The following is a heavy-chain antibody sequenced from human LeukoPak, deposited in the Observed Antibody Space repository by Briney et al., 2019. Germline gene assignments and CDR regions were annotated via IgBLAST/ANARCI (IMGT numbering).Heavy chain of an antibody. CDR2: ISSSSSTI. J-gene: IGHJ4*02. CDR3: ARDRWPLDY. CDR1: GFTFSSYS. Sequence: GGSLRLSCAASGFTFSSYSMNWVRQAPGKGLEWVSYISSSSSTIYYADSVKGRFTISRDNAKNSLYLQMNSLRAEDTAVYYCARDRWPLDYWGQGTLVTVSS. V-gene: IGHV3-48*01. D-gene: IGHD4-23*01.